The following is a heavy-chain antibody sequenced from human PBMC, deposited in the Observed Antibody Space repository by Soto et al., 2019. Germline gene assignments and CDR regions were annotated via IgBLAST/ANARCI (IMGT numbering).Heavy chain of an antibody. CDR3: VREWFGDSY. Sequence: EVQLVESGGGLVQPGGSLRLSCAASGFTFSIYSMNWVRQAPGRGLEWVSYISHSSSPIYYADSVKGRFTISRDNAKNSLYLQMNSLRAEDTAVYYCVREWFGDSYWGQGTLVTVSS. J-gene: IGHJ4*02. V-gene: IGHV3-48*01. CDR1: GFTFSIYS. CDR2: ISHSSSPI. D-gene: IGHD3-10*01.